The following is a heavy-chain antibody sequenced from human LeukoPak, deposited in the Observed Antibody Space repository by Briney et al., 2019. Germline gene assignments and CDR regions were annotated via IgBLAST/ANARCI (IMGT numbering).Heavy chain of an antibody. CDR2: ISWNSGSI. CDR3: AKDSIPTRNSTSSGRNV. Sequence: PGGSLRLSCAASGFTFDDYAMHWVRQAPGKGLEWVSGISWNSGSIGYADSVKGRFTISRDNAKNSLYLQMNGLRAEDTALYYCAKDSIPTRNSTSSGRNVWAKGPRSPSP. CDR1: GFTFDDYA. J-gene: IGHJ6*02. V-gene: IGHV3-9*01. D-gene: IGHD4-23*01.